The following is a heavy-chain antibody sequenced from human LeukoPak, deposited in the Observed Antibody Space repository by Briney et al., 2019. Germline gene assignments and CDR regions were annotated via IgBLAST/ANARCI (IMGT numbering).Heavy chain of an antibody. CDR1: GFTFSGSA. Sequence: GGSLRLSCAASGFTFSGSATHWVRQASGKGLEWVGRIRSKANSYATAYAASVKGRFTISRDDSKNTAYLQMHSLKTEDTAVYYCTRQGYDYVWGSYNNYWGQGTLVTVSS. V-gene: IGHV3-73*01. J-gene: IGHJ4*02. CDR2: IRSKANSYAT. D-gene: IGHD3-16*01. CDR3: TRQGYDYVWGSYNNY.